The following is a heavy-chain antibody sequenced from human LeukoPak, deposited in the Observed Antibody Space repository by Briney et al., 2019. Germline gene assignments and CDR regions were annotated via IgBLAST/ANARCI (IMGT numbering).Heavy chain of an antibody. V-gene: IGHV4-59*01. D-gene: IGHD5-18*01. CDR1: GGSISSYY. J-gene: IGHJ4*02. CDR2: IYYSGST. Sequence: PSGTLSLTCAVSGGSISSYYWSWIRQPPGKGLEWIGYIYYSGSTNYNPSLKSRVTISVDTSKNQFSLKLSSVTAADTAVYYCARGDSYELFDYWGQGTLVTVSS. CDR3: ARGDSYELFDY.